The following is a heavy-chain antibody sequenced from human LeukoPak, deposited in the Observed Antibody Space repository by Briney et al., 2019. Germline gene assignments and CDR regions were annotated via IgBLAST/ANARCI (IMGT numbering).Heavy chain of an antibody. CDR2: IYTSGST. CDR1: GGSISSCY. J-gene: IGHJ3*02. Sequence: PSETLSLTCTVSGGSISSCYWSWMRKPAARGLEWIGRIYTSGSTNYNPSIKSRATMSVDTSKNQFSLKLSSVTAAETAVYYCARDIAVAGTGAFDIWGQGTMVTVSS. CDR3: ARDIAVAGTGAFDI. V-gene: IGHV4-4*07. D-gene: IGHD6-19*01.